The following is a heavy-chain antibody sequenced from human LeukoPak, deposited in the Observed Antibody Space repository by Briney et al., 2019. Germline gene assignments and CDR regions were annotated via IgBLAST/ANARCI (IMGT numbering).Heavy chain of an antibody. CDR1: GGSFSGYY. D-gene: IGHD4-17*01. Sequence: SETLSLTCAVYGGSFSGYYWSWIRQPPGKGLEWIGEINHSGSTNYNPSLKSRVTISVDTSKNQFSLKLSSVTATDTAVYYCARHDYGDYYKWSFDSWGQGTLVTVSS. V-gene: IGHV4-34*01. CDR3: ARHDYGDYYKWSFDS. CDR2: INHSGST. J-gene: IGHJ4*02.